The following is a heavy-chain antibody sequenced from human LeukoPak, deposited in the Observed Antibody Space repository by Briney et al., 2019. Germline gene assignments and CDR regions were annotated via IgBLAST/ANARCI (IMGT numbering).Heavy chain of an antibody. D-gene: IGHD1-26*01. J-gene: IGHJ3*02. CDR3: ARDEGAKIAFAI. V-gene: IGHV1-18*01. Sequence: ASVKVSCKASGYTFTSYGISWVRQAPGQGLEWMGWISAYNGNTNYAQKLQGRVTINADKSTSTAYMELSSLRSEDTAVYYCARDEGAKIAFAIWGQGTMVTVSS. CDR1: GYTFTSYG. CDR2: ISAYNGNT.